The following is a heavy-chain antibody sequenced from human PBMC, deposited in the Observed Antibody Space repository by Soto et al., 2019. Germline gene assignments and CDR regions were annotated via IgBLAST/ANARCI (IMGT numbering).Heavy chain of an antibody. J-gene: IGHJ6*02. Sequence: GGSLRLSCAASGFTFSDYYMSWIRQAPGKGLEWVSYISSSSSYTNYADSVKGRFTISRDNAKNSLYLQMNSLRAEDTAVYYCAAPRAARRYYGMDVWGQGTTVTVSS. CDR3: AAPRAARRYYGMDV. CDR2: ISSSSSYT. D-gene: IGHD6-6*01. V-gene: IGHV3-11*06. CDR1: GFTFSDYY.